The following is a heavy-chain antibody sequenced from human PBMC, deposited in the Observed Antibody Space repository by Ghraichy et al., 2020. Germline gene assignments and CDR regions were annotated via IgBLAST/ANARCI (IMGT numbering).Heavy chain of an antibody. CDR3: ASSPPDYTGYVGFKDGPGTADY. CDR1: GFTFSSYE. J-gene: IGHJ4*02. V-gene: IGHV3-48*03. D-gene: IGHD5-12*01. Sequence: GGSLRLSCAASGFTFSSYEMNWVRQAPGKGLEWVSYISSSGSSIYYADSVKGRFTISRDNAKNSLYLQMNSLRAEDTAVYYCASSPPDYTGYVGFKDGPGTADYWGQGTLVTVSS. CDR2: ISSSGSSI.